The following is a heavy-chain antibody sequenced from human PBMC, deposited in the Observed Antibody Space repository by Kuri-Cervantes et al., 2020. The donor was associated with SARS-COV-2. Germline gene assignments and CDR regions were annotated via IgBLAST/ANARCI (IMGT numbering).Heavy chain of an antibody. CDR2: NYPGYSDT. CDR1: GYSFTSYW. J-gene: IGHJ5*02. D-gene: IGHD6-6*01. V-gene: IGHV5-51*01. CDR3: ARHSWAGYSSSGGDWFDP. Sequence: SCKGSGYSFTSYWIGWVRQMPGKGLEWMGINYPGYSDTRYSPSFQGQVTIPADKSISTAYLQASSLKASDTAMYYCARHSWAGYSSSGGDWFDPWGQGTLVTVSS.